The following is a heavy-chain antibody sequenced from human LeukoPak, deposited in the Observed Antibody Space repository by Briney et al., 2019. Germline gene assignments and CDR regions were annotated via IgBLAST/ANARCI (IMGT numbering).Heavy chain of an antibody. D-gene: IGHD2-2*01. CDR3: ARGYCSSTRCHFDY. Sequence: GGSLRLSCAASGFTFSSYGMHWVRQAPGKGLEWVAVIWYDGSNKYYADSVKGRFTISRDNSKNTLYLQMNSLRAEDTAVYYCARGYCSSTRCHFDYWGQGTPVTVSS. CDR2: IWYDGSNK. V-gene: IGHV3-33*01. J-gene: IGHJ4*02. CDR1: GFTFSSYG.